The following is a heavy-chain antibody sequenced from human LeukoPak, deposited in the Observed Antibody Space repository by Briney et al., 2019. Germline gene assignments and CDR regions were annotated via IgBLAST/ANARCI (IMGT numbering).Heavy chain of an antibody. CDR2: IYHSGST. J-gene: IGHJ4*02. Sequence: SETLSLTCAVSGGSISSSNWWSWVLQPPGKGLEWIGEIYHSGSTNYNPSLKSRVTISVDKSKNQFSLKLSSVTAADTAVYYCARGVSGSYSGADYWGQGTLVTVSS. D-gene: IGHD1-26*01. CDR3: ARGVSGSYSGADY. CDR1: GGSISSSNW. V-gene: IGHV4-4*02.